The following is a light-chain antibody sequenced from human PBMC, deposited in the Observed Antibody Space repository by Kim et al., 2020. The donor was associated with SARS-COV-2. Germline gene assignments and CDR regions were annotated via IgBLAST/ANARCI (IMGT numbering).Light chain of an antibody. Sequence: VSPGQTPHITCSGDKLGEKYACWYQQKPGQSPVLVIYQDIKRPSGIPERFSGSNSGNTATLTISGTQAMDEADYYCQTWDSSTVVFGGGTQLTVL. CDR3: QTWDSSTVV. V-gene: IGLV3-1*01. J-gene: IGLJ2*01. CDR2: QDI. CDR1: KLGEKY.